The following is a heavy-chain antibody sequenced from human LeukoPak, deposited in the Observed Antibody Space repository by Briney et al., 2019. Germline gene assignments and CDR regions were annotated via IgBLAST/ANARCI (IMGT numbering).Heavy chain of an antibody. V-gene: IGHV1-69*01. CDR1: GGTFSSYA. J-gene: IGHJ4*02. Sequence: SVKVSCKASGGTFSSYAISWVRQAPGQGLEWIGGIIPIFGTANYAQKFQGRVTITADESTSTAYMELSSLRSEDTAVYYCARHRYYYGSGSYWVDYWGQGTLVTVSS. CDR2: IIPIFGTA. CDR3: ARHRYYYGSGSYWVDY. D-gene: IGHD3-10*01.